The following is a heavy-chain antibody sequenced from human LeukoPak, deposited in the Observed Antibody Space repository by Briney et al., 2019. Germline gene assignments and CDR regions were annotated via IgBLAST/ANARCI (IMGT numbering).Heavy chain of an antibody. J-gene: IGHJ4*02. CDR2: IRYDGSYK. Sequence: GGSLRLSCAASGFTFSSYGMHWVRQAPGKGLDWVAFIRYDGSYKYYADSVKGRFTISRDDSKNTLNLQMNSLRVDDTAVYYCARRDIVVVVSASDYWGQGTLVTVSS. V-gene: IGHV3-30*02. CDR1: GFTFSSYG. D-gene: IGHD2-15*01. CDR3: ARRDIVVVVSASDY.